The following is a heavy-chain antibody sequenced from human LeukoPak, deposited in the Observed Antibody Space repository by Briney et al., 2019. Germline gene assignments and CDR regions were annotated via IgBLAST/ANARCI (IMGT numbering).Heavy chain of an antibody. CDR2: IIPIFGTA. V-gene: IGHV1-69*01. CDR1: GGTFSSYA. Sequence: GSSVKVSCKASGGTFSSYAISWVRQAPGQGLEWMGGIIPIFGTATYAQKFQGRVTITADESTSTAYMELSSLRSEDTAVYYCYYSNYVSNYYYYMDVWGKGTTVTVSS. J-gene: IGHJ6*03. D-gene: IGHD4-11*01. CDR3: YYSNYVSNYYYYMDV.